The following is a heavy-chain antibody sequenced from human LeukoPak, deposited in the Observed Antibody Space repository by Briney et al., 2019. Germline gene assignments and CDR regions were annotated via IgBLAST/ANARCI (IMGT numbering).Heavy chain of an antibody. J-gene: IGHJ4*02. CDR2: IYHSGST. CDR1: GYSISSGYY. CDR3: ARTRWFGELLFDY. D-gene: IGHD3-10*01. V-gene: IGHV4-38-2*01. Sequence: SETLSLTCAVSGYSISSGYYWGWIRQPPGKGLEWIGSIYHSGSTYYNPSLKSRVTISVDTSKNQFSLKLSSVTAADTAVYYCARTRWFGELLFDYWGQGTLVTVSS.